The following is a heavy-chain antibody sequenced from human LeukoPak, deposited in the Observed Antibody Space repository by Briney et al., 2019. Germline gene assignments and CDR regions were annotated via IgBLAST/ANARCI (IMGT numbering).Heavy chain of an antibody. J-gene: IGHJ4*02. CDR3: ARQGARYYDSSGLYFDY. D-gene: IGHD3-22*01. CDR1: GYSFISYW. V-gene: IGHV5-51*01. CDR2: IYPGDSDT. Sequence: GESLKISCKGSGYSFISYWIGWVRQMPGKGLEWMGIIYPGDSDTRYSPSLQGQVTLSADKSISTGYLQWSSLKASDTAMYYCARQGARYYDSSGLYFDYWGQGTLVTVSS.